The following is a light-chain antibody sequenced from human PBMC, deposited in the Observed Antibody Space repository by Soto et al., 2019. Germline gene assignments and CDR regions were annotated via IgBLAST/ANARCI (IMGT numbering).Light chain of an antibody. CDR3: QYYGTSPKQ. J-gene: IGKJ1*01. V-gene: IGKV3-20*01. CDR1: QSVSSSY. Sequence: EIVLTQSPGTLSLSPGERATLSCRASQSVSSSYLAWYQQKPGQAPRLLILGASSRATGIPDRFSGSGSGTDFTLTISRLEPEDFAVYYCQYYGTSPKQFGQGTKVDIK. CDR2: GAS.